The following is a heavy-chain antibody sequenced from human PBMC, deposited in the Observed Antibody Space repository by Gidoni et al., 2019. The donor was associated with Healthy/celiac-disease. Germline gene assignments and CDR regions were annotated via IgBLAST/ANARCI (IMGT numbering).Heavy chain of an antibody. CDR3: ARDRRVLGYCSGGSCFYYYYYGMDV. CDR1: VFPFSSYS. V-gene: IGHV3-21*01. Sequence: EVQLVESGGGLVKPGGSLRLSCAASVFPFSSYSMNSVLQAPGKGLEWVSSISSSSSYIYDADSVKGRFTISRDNAKNSLYLQMNSLRAEDTAVYYCARDRRVLGYCSGGSCFYYYYYGMDVWGQGTTVTVSS. CDR2: ISSSSSYI. D-gene: IGHD2-15*01. J-gene: IGHJ6*02.